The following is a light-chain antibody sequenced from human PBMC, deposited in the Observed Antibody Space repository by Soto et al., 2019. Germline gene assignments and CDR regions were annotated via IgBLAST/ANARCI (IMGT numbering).Light chain of an antibody. J-gene: IGKJ1*01. CDR3: QQYHYWWT. V-gene: IGKV3-15*01. CDR1: QSVSSN. CDR2: GAS. Sequence: EIMVSQSPAALSVTPGERATLSCRASQSVSSNLAWYQQKPGQAPRLLIYGASNRATGVSARFSGSGSGTEFTLTISSLQSEDFAVYYCQQYHYWWTFGQRAKV.